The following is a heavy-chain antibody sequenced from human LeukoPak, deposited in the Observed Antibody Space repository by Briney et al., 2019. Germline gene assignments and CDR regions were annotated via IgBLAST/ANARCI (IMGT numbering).Heavy chain of an antibody. Sequence: PGGSLRLSCAASGFAFSSYGMSWVRQAPGKGLEWVSAISGSGGSTYYADSVKGRFTISRDNSKNTLYLQMNSLRAEDTAVYYSAKDHDDSSGYYYQPDAFDIWGQGTMVTVSS. CDR1: GFAFSSYG. CDR3: AKDHDDSSGYYYQPDAFDI. J-gene: IGHJ3*02. D-gene: IGHD3-22*01. CDR2: ISGSGGST. V-gene: IGHV3-23*01.